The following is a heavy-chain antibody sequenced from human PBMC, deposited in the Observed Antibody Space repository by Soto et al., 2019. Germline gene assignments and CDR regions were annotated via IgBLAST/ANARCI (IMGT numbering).Heavy chain of an antibody. CDR1: GFTFSSYA. D-gene: IGHD6-13*01. CDR2: ISGSGGST. Sequence: EVQLLESGGGLVQPGGSLRLSCAASGFTFSSYAMSWVRQAPGKGLEWVSAISGSGGSTYYADSVKGRFTISRDNSKNTLYLQMNGLRAEYTAVYYCAKDFSSSWDSDAFDIWGQGTMVTVSS. J-gene: IGHJ3*02. V-gene: IGHV3-23*01. CDR3: AKDFSSSWDSDAFDI.